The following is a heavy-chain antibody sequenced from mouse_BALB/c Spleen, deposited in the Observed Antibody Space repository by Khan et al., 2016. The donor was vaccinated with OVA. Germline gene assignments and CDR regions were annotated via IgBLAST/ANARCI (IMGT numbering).Heavy chain of an antibody. CDR1: GYTFSNYW. D-gene: IGHD4-1*01. CDR3: ERGAGTTYGMDY. J-gene: IGHJ4*01. V-gene: IGHV1-9*01. CDR2: ILPGSDTI. Sequence: QVRLQQSGAELMKPGASVKISCKSTGYTFSNYWIEWVQQRPGHGLEWIGEILPGSDTIHHNEKFKGKATFTADPSSNTSYIQLSSLTSEDSAVYYCERGAGTTYGMDYWGQGTSVTVSS.